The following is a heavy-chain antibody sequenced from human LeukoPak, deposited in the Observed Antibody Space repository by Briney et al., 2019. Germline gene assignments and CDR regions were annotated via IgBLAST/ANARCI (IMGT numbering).Heavy chain of an antibody. CDR1: GFTFSSYV. Sequence: GGSLRLPCAASGFTFSSYVMSWVRQAPGKGLEWVSAISGSGGSTYYADSVKGRFTISRDNSKNTLYLQMNSLRAEDTAVYYCAKDSNWGSDYYFDYWGQGTLVTVSS. D-gene: IGHD7-27*01. V-gene: IGHV3-23*01. J-gene: IGHJ4*02. CDR2: ISGSGGST. CDR3: AKDSNWGSDYYFDY.